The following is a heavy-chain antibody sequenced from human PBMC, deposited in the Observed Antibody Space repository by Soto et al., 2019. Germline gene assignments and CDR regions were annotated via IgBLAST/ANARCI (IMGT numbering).Heavy chain of an antibody. CDR3: AKVSPGYSSSLPYYYYYCMDV. V-gene: IGHV3-30*18. D-gene: IGHD6-13*01. J-gene: IGHJ6*02. CDR2: ISYDGSNK. CDR1: GFTFSSYG. Sequence: QVQLVESGGGVVQPGRSLRLSCAASGFTFSSYGMHWVRQAPGKGLEWVAVISYDGSNKYYADSVKGRFTISRDNSKNTLYLQMNSLRAEDTAVYYCAKVSPGYSSSLPYYYYYCMDVWGQGTTVTVSS.